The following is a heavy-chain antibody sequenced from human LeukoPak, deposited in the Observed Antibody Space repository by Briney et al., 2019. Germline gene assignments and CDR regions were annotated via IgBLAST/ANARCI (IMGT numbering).Heavy chain of an antibody. J-gene: IGHJ4*02. CDR1: GGSISNYY. D-gene: IGHD2-2*01. V-gene: IGHV4-59*08. CDR3: ARATRGRGFDY. CDR2: MYHTGHT. Sequence: PSETLSLTCNVSGGSISNYYWSWIRQPPGKGLEWIGYMYHTGHTMYNSSLKSRVTMSLDTSKNHFSLRLSSVTAADTAVYYCARATRGRGFDYWGQGTLVTVSS.